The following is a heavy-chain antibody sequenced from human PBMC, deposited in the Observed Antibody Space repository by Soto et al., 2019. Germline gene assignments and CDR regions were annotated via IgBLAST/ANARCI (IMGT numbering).Heavy chain of an antibody. D-gene: IGHD3-10*01. J-gene: IGHJ4*02. CDR1: GGSISSYY. Sequence: SETLSLTCTVSGGSISSYYWSWIRQPPGKGLEWIGDIYYSGSTNYNPSLKRRVTISVDTSKNQFSLKLSSVTAADTAVYYCARGRRGSYYYPFDYWGQGTLVTVSS. CDR2: IYYSGST. CDR3: ARGRRGSYYYPFDY. V-gene: IGHV4-59*01.